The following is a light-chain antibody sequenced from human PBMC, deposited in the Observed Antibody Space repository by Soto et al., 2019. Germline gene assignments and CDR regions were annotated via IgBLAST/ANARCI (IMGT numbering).Light chain of an antibody. CDR2: AVS. V-gene: IGLV2-14*01. CDR1: SRHVGGYNY. CDR3: SSYISSSTFVV. Sequence: QSALTQPASVSGSPGQSITISCTGTSRHVGGYNYVSWHQQHPGKAPKVIITAVSNRPSGVSNRFSGSKSGNTASLTISGLQAEDEADYYCSSYISSSTFVVFGGGTKVTVL. J-gene: IGLJ2*01.